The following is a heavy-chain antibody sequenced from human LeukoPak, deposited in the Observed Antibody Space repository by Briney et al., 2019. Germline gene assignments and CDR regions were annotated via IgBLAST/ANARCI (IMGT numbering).Heavy chain of an antibody. J-gene: IGHJ1*01. CDR1: GFTFSSYA. Sequence: GGSLRLSCAASGFTFSSYAMSWVRQPPGKGLEWVSAISGSGGSTYYADPVKGRFTISRDNSKNTLYLQMNSLRAEDTAVYYCAKTTGAWGKYFQHWGQGTLVTVSS. CDR2: ISGSGGST. D-gene: IGHD2-8*02. CDR3: AKTTGAWGKYFQH. V-gene: IGHV3-23*01.